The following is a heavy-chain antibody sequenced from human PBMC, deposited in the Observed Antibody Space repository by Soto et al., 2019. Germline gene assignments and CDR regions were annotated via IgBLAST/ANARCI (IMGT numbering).Heavy chain of an antibody. V-gene: IGHV3-30*18. J-gene: IGHJ6*02. CDR1: GFTFNSYG. Sequence: PXGSLLLSCAASGFTFNSYGMHWVRQAPGKGLEWVAVISYDGSNKYYADSVKGRFTIARDSSKNTLYLQMRSLRAEDTAVYYCVKDGSSGWPYYYGLDVWGQGTSVTVSS. CDR3: VKDGSSGWPYYYGLDV. D-gene: IGHD6-19*01. CDR2: ISYDGSNK.